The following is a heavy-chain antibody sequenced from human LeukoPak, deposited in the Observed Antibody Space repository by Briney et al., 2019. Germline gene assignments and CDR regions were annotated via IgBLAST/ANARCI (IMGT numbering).Heavy chain of an antibody. J-gene: IGHJ4*02. D-gene: IGHD3-22*01. CDR3: STGKTYDSSAYYTRF. V-gene: IGHV4-4*02. CDR2: IYHSGST. CDR1: GGSISSSNW. Sequence: SETLSLTCAVSGGSISSSNWWSWVRQPPGQGLEWIGEIYHSGSTNYNPTLKSRATISLDKSKNQFSLKLSSVTAEDTAVYYCSTGKTYDSSAYYTRFWGQGTLVTVSS.